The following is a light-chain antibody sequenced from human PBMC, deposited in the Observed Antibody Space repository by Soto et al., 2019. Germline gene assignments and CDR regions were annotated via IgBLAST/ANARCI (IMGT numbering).Light chain of an antibody. CDR1: SSDVGGYDY. J-gene: IGLJ1*01. Sequence: QSVLTQPHSVSGSPGQSVTISCTGTSSDVGGYDYVSWYRQDPAKAPKLVIFHVNRRPSGVPDRFSGSKSGSTASLTISGLQTEDEADYYCCSYAGRNTYVFGSATKLTVL. V-gene: IGLV2-11*01. CDR3: CSYAGRNTYV. CDR2: HVN.